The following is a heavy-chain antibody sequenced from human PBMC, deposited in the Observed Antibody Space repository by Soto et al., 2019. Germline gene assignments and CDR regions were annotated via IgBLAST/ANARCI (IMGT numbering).Heavy chain of an antibody. CDR2: IRSKAYGGTT. CDR1: GFTFGDYA. CDR3: TRAAYSSSWYFPPYGMDV. Sequence: GESLILSCTAAGFTFGDYAMSWVRQAPGKGLEWVGFIRSKAYGGTTEYAASVKGRFTISRDDSKSIAYLQMNSLKTEDTAVYYCTRAAYSSSWYFPPYGMDVWGQGTTVTVSS. J-gene: IGHJ6*02. V-gene: IGHV3-49*04. D-gene: IGHD6-13*01.